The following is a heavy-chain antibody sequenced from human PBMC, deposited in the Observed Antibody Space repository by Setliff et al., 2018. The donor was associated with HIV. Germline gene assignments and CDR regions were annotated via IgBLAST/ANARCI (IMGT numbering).Heavy chain of an antibody. D-gene: IGHD4-17*01. J-gene: IGHJ6*03. Sequence: SLRLSCETSGFTFGDFCMNWVRQAPGKGLEWISYISSKRTSIYYADSVKGRFTISRDNDRNSLYLQMNGLRAEDTAVYYCARGPTTVTNYYYYMDVWGKGTTVTVSS. CDR3: ARGPTTVTNYYYYMDV. V-gene: IGHV3-48*01. CDR2: ISSKRTSI. CDR1: GFTFGDFC.